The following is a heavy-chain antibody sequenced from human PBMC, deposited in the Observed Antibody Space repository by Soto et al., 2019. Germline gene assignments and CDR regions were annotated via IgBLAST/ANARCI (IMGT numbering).Heavy chain of an antibody. CDR3: AIPLRHSWFDP. Sequence: SETLSLTCTVSGGSISSYYWSWIRQPPGKGLEWIGYIYYSGSTNYNPSLKSRVTISVDTSKNQFSLKLSSVTAADTAVYYCAIPLRHSWFDPWGQGTLVTGS. CDR2: IYYSGST. CDR1: GGSISSYY. V-gene: IGHV4-59*08. J-gene: IGHJ5*02. D-gene: IGHD6-6*01.